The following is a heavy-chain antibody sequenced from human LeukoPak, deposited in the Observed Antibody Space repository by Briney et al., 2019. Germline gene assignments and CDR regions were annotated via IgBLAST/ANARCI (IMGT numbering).Heavy chain of an antibody. CDR3: ARGPAYYDFWSGYLYFQH. V-gene: IGHV4-59*01. D-gene: IGHD3-3*01. CDR2: IYYSGST. Sequence: SETLSLTCTVSGGSISSYYWSWIRQPPGKGLEWIGYIYYSGSTNYNPSLKSRVTISVDTSKNQFSLKLSSVTAADTAVYYCARGPAYYDFWSGYLYFQHWGQGTLVTVSS. J-gene: IGHJ1*01. CDR1: GGSISSYY.